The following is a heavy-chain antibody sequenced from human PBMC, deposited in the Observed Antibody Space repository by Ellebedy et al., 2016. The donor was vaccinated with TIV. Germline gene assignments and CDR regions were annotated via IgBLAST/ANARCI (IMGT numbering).Heavy chain of an antibody. D-gene: IGHD2-15*01. Sequence: GGSLRLSCAASGFTFDDYAMHWVRQAPGKGLVWVSRINSDGSSTSYADSVKGRFTISRDNAKNTLYLQMNSLRAEDTALYYCVCGWSYYFDYWGQGTLVTVSS. CDR3: VCGWSYYFDY. CDR1: GFTFDDYA. J-gene: IGHJ4*02. CDR2: INSDGSST. V-gene: IGHV3-74*01.